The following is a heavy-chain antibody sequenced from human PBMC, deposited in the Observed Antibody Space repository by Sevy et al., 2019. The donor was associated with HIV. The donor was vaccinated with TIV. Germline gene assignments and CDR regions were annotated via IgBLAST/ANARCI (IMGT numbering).Heavy chain of an antibody. J-gene: IGHJ6*02. V-gene: IGHV3-9*01. CDR3: VQDGGYGTNTTCLGHDYGMDV. CDR2: ISWNGDER. Sequence: GGSLRLSCVASGFTFNDYAMHWVRQVTGKGVEWVSGISWNGDEREYADFVEGRFTISRDNAKQSLHLQMNSLGAEDTAFNYGVQDGGYGTNTTCLGHDYGMDVWGQGTTVTVSS. D-gene: IGHD2-2*01. CDR1: GFTFNDYA.